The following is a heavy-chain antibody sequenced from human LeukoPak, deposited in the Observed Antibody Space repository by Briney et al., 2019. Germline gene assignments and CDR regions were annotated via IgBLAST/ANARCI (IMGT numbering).Heavy chain of an antibody. V-gene: IGHV4-59*01. Sequence: PSETLSLTCTVSGASISSYYWSWIRQPPGKGLEWIGYMFYIGSTNYNPSLESRVTISVDSSKNQFSLKLNSVTAADTAVYYCASRSLGYSSSPFDFWGPGTLVTVSS. CDR2: MFYIGST. CDR1: GASISSYY. J-gene: IGHJ4*02. D-gene: IGHD6-13*01. CDR3: ASRSLGYSSSPFDF.